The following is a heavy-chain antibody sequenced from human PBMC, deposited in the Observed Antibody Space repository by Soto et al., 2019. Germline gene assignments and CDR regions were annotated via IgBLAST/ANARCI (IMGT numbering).Heavy chain of an antibody. J-gene: IGHJ4*02. CDR3: AKDRSSSNLRYYFDY. V-gene: IGHV3-30*18. D-gene: IGHD6-6*01. CDR1: GFTFSSYG. CDR2: ISYDGSNK. Sequence: GGSLRLSCAASGFTFSSYGMHWVRQAPGKGLEWVAVISYDGSNKYYADSVKGRFTISRDNSKNTLYLQMNSLRAEDTAVYYCAKDRSSSNLRYYFDYWGQGTLVTVSS.